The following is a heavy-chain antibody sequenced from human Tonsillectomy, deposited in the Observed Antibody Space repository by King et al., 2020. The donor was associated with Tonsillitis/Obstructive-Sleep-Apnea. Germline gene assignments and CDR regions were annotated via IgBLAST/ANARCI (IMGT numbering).Heavy chain of an antibody. CDR1: GFTFRTYG. CDR3: ARSSNVVRVVEPVAADY. D-gene: IGHD2-2*01. CDR2: IWYDGSNK. V-gene: IGHV3-33*01. Sequence: VQLVESGGGVVQPGRSQRLSCAASGFTFRTYGMHWVRQAPGKGLEWVAVIWYDGSNKNYADSVKGRFTISRDNSKNTLYLQMNSLRAEDTAVYYCARSSNVVRVVEPVAADYWGQGTLVTVSS. J-gene: IGHJ4*02.